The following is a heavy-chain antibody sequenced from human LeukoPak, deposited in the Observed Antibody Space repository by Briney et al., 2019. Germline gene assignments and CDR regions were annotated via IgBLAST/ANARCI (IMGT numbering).Heavy chain of an antibody. CDR2: IYPDDSNT. CDR3: ARLEEDLTLGVAGYWFVP. V-gene: IGHV5-51*01. CDR1: GYSFTTHW. D-gene: IGHD3-16*01. Sequence: KPGESLKISCKGSGYSFTTHWIGWVRQMPGKGLGWMGIIYPDDSNTRYSPSFQGQVTLSADKSINTAYLQWSSLRASDTAMYYCARLEEDLTLGVAGYWFVPWGQGTLVTVS. J-gene: IGHJ5*02.